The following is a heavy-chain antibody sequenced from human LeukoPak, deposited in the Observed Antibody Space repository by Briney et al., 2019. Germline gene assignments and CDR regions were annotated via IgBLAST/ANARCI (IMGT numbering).Heavy chain of an antibody. CDR1: GFTVSSNY. Sequence: PGGSLRLSCAASGFTVSSNYMSWVRQAPGKGLEWVSVIYSGGSTYYADSVTGRFTISRDNSKNTLYLQMNSLRAEDTAVYYCARIPSSIAARAGYYYYYMDVWGKGTTVTVSS. V-gene: IGHV3-66*02. D-gene: IGHD6-6*01. CDR3: ARIPSSIAARAGYYYYYMDV. J-gene: IGHJ6*03. CDR2: IYSGGST.